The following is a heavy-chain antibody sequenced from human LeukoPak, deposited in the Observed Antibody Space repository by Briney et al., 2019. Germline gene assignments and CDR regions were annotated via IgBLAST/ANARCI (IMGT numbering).Heavy chain of an antibody. CDR1: GGSISSSSW. CDR3: ARHRLRYLDYNWFDP. Sequence: SETLSLTCAVSGGSISSSSWWSWVRQPPGKGLEWIGEIYHSGSTNYNPSLKSRVTISVDTSKNQFSLKLSSVTAADTAVYYCARHRLRYLDYNWFDPWGQGTLVTVSS. J-gene: IGHJ5*02. CDR2: IYHSGST. V-gene: IGHV4-4*02. D-gene: IGHD3-9*01.